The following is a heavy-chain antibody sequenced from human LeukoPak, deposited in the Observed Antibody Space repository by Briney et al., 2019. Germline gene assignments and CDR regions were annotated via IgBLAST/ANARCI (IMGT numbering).Heavy chain of an antibody. CDR2: ISAYNSNT. D-gene: IGHD2-21*01. J-gene: IGHJ4*02. V-gene: IGHV1-18*01. Sequence: ATVKLSCKVSGYTFTSYGITWGRQSPGPGPGWMGWISAYNSNTTYAKALHCRVNMTTDITTSTAYSALRSPPSDATTVHYYWRAYELFPIDCWGQGSLVTVSS. CDR1: GYTFTSYG. CDR3: WRAYELFPIDC.